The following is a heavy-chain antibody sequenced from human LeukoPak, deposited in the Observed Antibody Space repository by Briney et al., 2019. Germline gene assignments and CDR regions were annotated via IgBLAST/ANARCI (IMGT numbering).Heavy chain of an antibody. CDR2: VLNSGTAT. J-gene: IGHJ3*02. CDR3: AKDLTVTTVGAFDI. CDR1: GFTFGSYA. Sequence: GGSLRLSCEASGFTFGSYAMSWVRQAPGKGLEWISGVLNSGTATYYAASVRGRFTISRDNSKNTLYLQMNSLRAEDTAVYYCAKDLTVTTVGAFDIWGQGTMVTVSS. V-gene: IGHV3-23*01. D-gene: IGHD4-17*01.